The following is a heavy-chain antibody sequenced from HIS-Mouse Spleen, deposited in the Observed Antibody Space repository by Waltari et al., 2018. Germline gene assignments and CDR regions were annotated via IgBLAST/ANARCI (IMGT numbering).Heavy chain of an antibody. CDR2: IYYSGST. V-gene: IGHV4-39*07. CDR1: GGSISSSSYY. CDR3: AREIPYSSSWYDWYFDL. Sequence: QLQLQESGPGLVKPSETLSLTCTVSGGSISSSSYYVGWIRQPPGKGLEWIGSIYYSGSTYYNPSLKSRVTISVDTSKNQFSLKLSSVTAADTAVYYCAREIPYSSSWYDWYFDLWGRDTLVTVSS. D-gene: IGHD6-13*01. J-gene: IGHJ2*01.